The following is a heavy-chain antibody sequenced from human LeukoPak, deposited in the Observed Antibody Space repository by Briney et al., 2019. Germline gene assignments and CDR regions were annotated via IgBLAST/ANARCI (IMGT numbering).Heavy chain of an antibody. CDR1: GFTFSSYG. CDR3: AKGPYDFWSGYYMSYYYYYMGV. J-gene: IGHJ6*03. Sequence: PGGSLRLSCAASGFTFSSYGMHWVRQAPGKGLEWVAFIRYDGSNKYYADSVKGRFTISRDNSKNTLYLQMNSLRAEDTAVYYCAKGPYDFWSGYYMSYYYYYMGVWGKGTTVTVSS. D-gene: IGHD3-3*01. V-gene: IGHV3-30*02. CDR2: IRYDGSNK.